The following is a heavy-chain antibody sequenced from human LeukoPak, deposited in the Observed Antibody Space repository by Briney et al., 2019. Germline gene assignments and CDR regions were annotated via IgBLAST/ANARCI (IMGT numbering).Heavy chain of an antibody. CDR1: GFTFSSYA. J-gene: IGHJ4*02. CDR2: ISGSGGNT. Sequence: GGSLRLSCAASGFTFSSYAMSWVRQAPGKGLEWVSAISGSGGNTYYADSVKGRFTISRDNSKNTLYLQKNSLRAEDTAVYYCAAPWNGDYVGFDYWGQGTLVTVSS. CDR3: AAPWNGDYVGFDY. V-gene: IGHV3-23*01. D-gene: IGHD4-17*01.